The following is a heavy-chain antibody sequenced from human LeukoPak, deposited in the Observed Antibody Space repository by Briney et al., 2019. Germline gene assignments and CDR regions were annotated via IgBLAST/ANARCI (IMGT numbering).Heavy chain of an antibody. Sequence: ASVKVSCKASGFSFTSSAVQWVRQARGQRLEWIGWIVVGSGNTNYAQKFQERVTITRDMSTSTAYMELSSLRSEDTAVYYCAAPVTSGGMDVWGQGTTVTVSS. V-gene: IGHV1-58*01. CDR3: AAPVTSGGMDV. J-gene: IGHJ6*02. CDR1: GFSFTSSA. CDR2: IVVGSGNT. D-gene: IGHD2-21*02.